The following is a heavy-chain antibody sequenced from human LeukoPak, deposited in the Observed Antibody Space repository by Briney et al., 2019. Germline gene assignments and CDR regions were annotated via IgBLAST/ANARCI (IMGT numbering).Heavy chain of an antibody. D-gene: IGHD3-3*01. V-gene: IGHV4-4*09. J-gene: IGHJ4*02. CDR1: GDSISSYY. Sequence: PSETLSLTCTVSGDSISSYYWSWIRQPPGKGLEWIGYIYTSGGTNYIPSLKGRVTISIDTSKNQFSLKLSSVTAADAAVYYCARYLHYDFWSGYIFDYWGQGTLVTVSS. CDR2: IYTSGGT. CDR3: ARYLHYDFWSGYIFDY.